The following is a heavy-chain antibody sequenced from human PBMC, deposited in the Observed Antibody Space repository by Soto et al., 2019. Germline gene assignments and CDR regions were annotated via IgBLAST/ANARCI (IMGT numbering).Heavy chain of an antibody. CDR1: GFTFVDYT. Sequence: GGSLRLSCAASGFTFVDYTMHWVRQRPGKSLEWVSLISWNGETTFYRDSVKGRFTISRDNNKDSLFLQMNSLTTEDTAFYYCVRDRVGSNPGIYDFWGQGTLVTVSS. V-gene: IGHV3-43*01. D-gene: IGHD5-12*01. J-gene: IGHJ4*02. CDR2: ISWNGETT. CDR3: VRDRVGSNPGIYDF.